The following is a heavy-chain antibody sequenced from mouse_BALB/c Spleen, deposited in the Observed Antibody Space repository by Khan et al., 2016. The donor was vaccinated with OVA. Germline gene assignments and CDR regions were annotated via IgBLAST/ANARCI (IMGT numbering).Heavy chain of an antibody. V-gene: IGHV2-9*02. D-gene: IGHD1-3*01. Sequence: VKLMESGPGLVAPSQSLSITCTVSGFSLTSYGVHWVRQPPGKGLEWLGVIWAGGSTNYNSALMSRLSISKDNSKSQVFLKMNSLKTDDTSMYYCARLEDIWGQGTTLTVSS. CDR3: ARLEDI. J-gene: IGHJ2*01. CDR2: IWAGGST. CDR1: GFSLTSYG.